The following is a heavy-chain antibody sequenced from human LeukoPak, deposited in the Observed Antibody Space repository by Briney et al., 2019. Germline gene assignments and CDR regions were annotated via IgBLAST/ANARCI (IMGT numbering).Heavy chain of an antibody. D-gene: IGHD1-26*01. CDR3: ASWGEGALDN. V-gene: IGHV3-30*02. Sequence: GGSLRLSCAASGFTFSSYGMHWVRQAPGKGLEWVACIRYDGSNKYYANSVKGRFTISRDNAKKSLYLQMNSLRVEDTGVYYCASWGEGALDNWGQGTLVTVSS. J-gene: IGHJ4*02. CDR1: GFTFSSYG. CDR2: IRYDGSNK.